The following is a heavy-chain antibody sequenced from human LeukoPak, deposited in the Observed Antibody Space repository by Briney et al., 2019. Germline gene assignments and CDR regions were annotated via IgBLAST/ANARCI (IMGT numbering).Heavy chain of an antibody. J-gene: IGHJ4*02. V-gene: IGHV1-24*01. CDR3: ATGVDTAMFPFDY. CDR1: GYTLTELS. Sequence: ASVKVSCKVSGYTLTELSMHWVRQAPGKGLEWMGGFDPEDGETIYAQKFQCRVTMTEDTSTDTAYMELSSLRSEDTAVYYCATGVDTAMFPFDYWGQGTLVTVSS. CDR2: FDPEDGET. D-gene: IGHD5-18*01.